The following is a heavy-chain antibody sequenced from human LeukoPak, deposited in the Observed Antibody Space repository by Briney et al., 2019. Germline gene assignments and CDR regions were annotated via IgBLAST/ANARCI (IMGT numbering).Heavy chain of an antibody. V-gene: IGHV4-4*07. CDR3: ARDGWSGSYRAFDY. J-gene: IGHJ4*02. Sequence: SETLSLTCNVSGGSISSYYWSWIRQPAGKGLEWIGRIYTSGSTNYNPSLKSRVTMSVDTSKNQFSLKLSSVTAADTAVYYCARDGWSGSYRAFDYWGQGTLVTVSS. CDR2: IYTSGST. D-gene: IGHD1-26*01. CDR1: GGSISSYY.